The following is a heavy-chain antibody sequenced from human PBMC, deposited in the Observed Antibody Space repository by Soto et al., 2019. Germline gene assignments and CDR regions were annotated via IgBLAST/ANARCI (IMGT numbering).Heavy chain of an antibody. Sequence: WETVSLTCTVSGASMNSYHWSWIRQPAGKGLEWIGHIHSSGSTNYNPSLKSRVTMSVDTSKNQFSLRLMSLTAADTAVYYCARDQGVAAAGITWFDPWGQGSLVTVSS. V-gene: IGHV4-4*07. CDR1: GASMNSYH. CDR3: ARDQGVAAAGITWFDP. CDR2: IHSSGST. D-gene: IGHD6-13*01. J-gene: IGHJ5*02.